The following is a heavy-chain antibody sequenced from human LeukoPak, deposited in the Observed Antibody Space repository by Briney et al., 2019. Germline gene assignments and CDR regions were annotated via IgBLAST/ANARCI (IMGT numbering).Heavy chain of an antibody. J-gene: IGHJ4*02. CDR1: GFTFSSYW. D-gene: IGHD5-24*01. CDR2: INTFGTTA. CDR3: VRDNAYKFDY. V-gene: IGHV3-74*01. Sequence: GGSLRLSCAVSGFTFSSYWLNWVRQVPGKGLVWVSHINTFGTTATYADSVKGRFTISRDNANNTLYLQMNSLRVEDTAVYYCVRDNAYKFDYWGQGTLVTVSS.